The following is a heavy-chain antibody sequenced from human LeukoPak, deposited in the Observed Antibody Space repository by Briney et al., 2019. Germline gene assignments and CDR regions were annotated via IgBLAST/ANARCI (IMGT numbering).Heavy chain of an antibody. CDR2: ISESGTGT. CDR3: AKDIAQGYTFGSIEEDY. Sequence: GGSLRLSCAVSGLTFSIYAMSWVRQAPGKGLEWVSDISESGTGTYYADSVKGRFTISRDNSKNTLSLHMSSLRAEDTAVYYCAKDIAQGYTFGSIEEDYWGQGTLVTVSS. J-gene: IGHJ4*02. CDR1: GLTFSIYA. V-gene: IGHV3-23*01. D-gene: IGHD5-18*01.